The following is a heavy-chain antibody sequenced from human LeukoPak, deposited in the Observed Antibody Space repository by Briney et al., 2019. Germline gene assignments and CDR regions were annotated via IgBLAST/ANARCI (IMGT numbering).Heavy chain of an antibody. CDR1: GGSISSYY. CDR2: IYYTGST. V-gene: IGHV4-59*08. D-gene: IGHD6-13*01. Sequence: SETLSLTCTVTGGSISSYYWSWIRQPPGKGLEWIGYIYYTGSTKYNASLKSRVTISVDTSKNQFSLKLSSVTAADTAVYYCARLRPSIGAAGTFDYWGQGTLVTVSS. CDR3: ARLRPSIGAAGTFDY. J-gene: IGHJ4*02.